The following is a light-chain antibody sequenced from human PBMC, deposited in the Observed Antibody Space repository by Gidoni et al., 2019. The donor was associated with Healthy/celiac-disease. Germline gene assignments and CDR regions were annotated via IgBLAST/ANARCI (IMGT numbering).Light chain of an antibody. CDR3: QQYGSSPT. CDR1: QSVSSSY. V-gene: IGKV3-20*01. CDR2: GAS. J-gene: IGKJ1*01. Sequence: EIGLTQSPGTLSLSQGERATLSCRASQSVSSSYLAWYQQKPGQAPRLLIYGASSRATGIPDRFSGSGSGTDFTLTISRLEPEDFAVYYCQQYGSSPTFGQGTKVEIK.